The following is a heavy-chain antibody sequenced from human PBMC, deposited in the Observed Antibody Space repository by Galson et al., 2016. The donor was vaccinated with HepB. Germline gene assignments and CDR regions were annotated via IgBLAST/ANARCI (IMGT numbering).Heavy chain of an antibody. CDR1: GFTFSSDW. J-gene: IGHJ3*02. V-gene: IGHV3-74*01. CDR2: INSDGSST. Sequence: SLRLSCAASGFTFSSDWMHWVRQAPGKGLVWVSRINSDGSSTSYADSVKDRFTISRDNAKNTLYLQMNILRAEDTAVYYCSRARFSSGKTDAVDIWGQGTMVTV. D-gene: IGHD6-19*01. CDR3: SRARFSSGKTDAVDI.